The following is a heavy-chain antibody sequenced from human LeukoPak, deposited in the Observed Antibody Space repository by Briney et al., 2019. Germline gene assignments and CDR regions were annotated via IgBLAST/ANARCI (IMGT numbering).Heavy chain of an antibody. J-gene: IGHJ4*02. CDR2: IWYDGSNK. V-gene: IGHV3-33*01. D-gene: IGHD2-21*02. Sequence: PGGSLRLSCAASGFTFSSYGMHWVRQAPGKGLVWVAVIWYDGSNKYYADSVKGRFTISRDNSKNTLYLQMNSLRAEDTAVYYCASVPGGDYYFDYWGQGTLVTVSS. CDR3: ASVPGGDYYFDY. CDR1: GFTFSSYG.